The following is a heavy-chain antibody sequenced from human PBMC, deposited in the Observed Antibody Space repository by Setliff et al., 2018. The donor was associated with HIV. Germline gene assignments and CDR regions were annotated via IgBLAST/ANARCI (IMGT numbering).Heavy chain of an antibody. CDR2: TYYTGST. Sequence: SETLSLTCTVSGGSISSYYCSWMRQPPGKGLEWIGYTYYTGSTGYNPSLKSRATISLDTSKNQFSLKFNSVTAADTAVYYCARGDRYYGSGGDYVGGWYYFDIWGQGTLVTVSS. CDR1: GGSISSYY. V-gene: IGHV4-59*01. D-gene: IGHD3-10*01. J-gene: IGHJ4*02. CDR3: ARGDRYYGSGGDYVGGWYYFDI.